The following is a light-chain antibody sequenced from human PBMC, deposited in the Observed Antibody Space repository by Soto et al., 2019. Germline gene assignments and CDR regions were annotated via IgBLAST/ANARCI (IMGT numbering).Light chain of an antibody. CDR1: QSVSNNY. CDR2: GAS. J-gene: IGKJ2*01. V-gene: IGKV3-20*01. CDR3: QQYARPPFA. Sequence: EIVLSQSPGTLSLSPGERATLSCRASQSVSNNYVAWYQQKPGQAPRLLIYGASNRATGIPDRFSGSGSGTDFTLTISRLEPEDFAVYYCQQYARPPFAFGQGTKVDIK.